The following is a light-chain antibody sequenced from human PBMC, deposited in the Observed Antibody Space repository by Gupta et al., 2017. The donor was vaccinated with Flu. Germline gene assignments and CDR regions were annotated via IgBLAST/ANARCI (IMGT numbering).Light chain of an antibody. V-gene: IGLV7-43*01. CDR2: GTT. CDR3: LHSYDGFVV. Sequence: QAVVTQESSVSVPLGGTVTLTCSSSVGPVTYQNSANWVQQKPGQTPLVRLYGTTTNHRWTPARFSGTLLEGTAELTVSGVQAEDDAYYYCLHSYDGFVVFGGGTKLAVL. J-gene: IGLJ2*01. CDR1: VGPVTYQNS.